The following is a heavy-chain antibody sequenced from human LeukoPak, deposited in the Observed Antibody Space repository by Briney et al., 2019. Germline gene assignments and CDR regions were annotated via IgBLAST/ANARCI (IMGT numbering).Heavy chain of an antibody. CDR1: GGSFSGYY. V-gene: IGHV4-34*01. CDR3: ARIEDYYDSSGSRRAAAFDI. CDR2: INHSGST. D-gene: IGHD3-22*01. J-gene: IGHJ3*02. Sequence: KSSETLSLTCAVYGGSFSGYYWSWIRQPPGKGLEWIGEINHSGSTNYNPSLKSRVTISVDTSKNQFSLKLSSVTAADTAVYYCARIEDYYDSSGSRRAAAFDIWGQGTMVTVSS.